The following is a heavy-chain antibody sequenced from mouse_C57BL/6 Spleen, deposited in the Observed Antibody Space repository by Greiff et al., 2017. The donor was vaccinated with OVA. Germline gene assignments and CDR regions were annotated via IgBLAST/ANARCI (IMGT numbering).Heavy chain of an antibody. J-gene: IGHJ1*03. CDR2: LSYDGSN. D-gene: IGHD1-1*01. CDR3: AREGAVVATRYFDV. V-gene: IGHV3-6*01. CDR1: GYSITSGYY. Sequence: EVQLQESGPGLVKPSQSLSLTCSVTGYSITSGYYWYWIRQSPGNKLEWMGYLSYDGSNYYNPSLNNLISITRDTAKNQFFLKLNSVTTEDTATYYCAREGAVVATRYFDVWGTGTTVTVAS.